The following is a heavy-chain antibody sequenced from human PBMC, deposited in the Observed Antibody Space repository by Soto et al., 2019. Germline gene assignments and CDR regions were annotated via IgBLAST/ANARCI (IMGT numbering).Heavy chain of an antibody. D-gene: IGHD5-18*01. V-gene: IGHV4-39*01. CDR3: ARQSPGMCIQLWLRSYYFDY. Sequence: QLQLQESGPGLVKPSETLSLTCTVSGGSISSSSYYWGWIRQPPGKGLEWIGSIYYSGSTYYNPSLKSRVTVSVDTSKSQFSLQLSSVAAADTAVYYCARQSPGMCIQLWLRSYYFDYWGQGTLVTVSS. CDR2: IYYSGST. J-gene: IGHJ4*02. CDR1: GGSISSSSYY.